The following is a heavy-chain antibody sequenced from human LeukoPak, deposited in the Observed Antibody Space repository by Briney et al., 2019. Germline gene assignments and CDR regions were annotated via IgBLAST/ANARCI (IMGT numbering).Heavy chain of an antibody. D-gene: IGHD7-27*01. CDR3: ARAPGRLLGDY. V-gene: IGHV1-18*01. Sequence: ASVKVSCKASGYTLTGSGIGGVEQPLEQGFGGMGWISAYDANTNYAQKLQGRVTMTTDTSTSTAYMELRSLRSDDTAVYYCARAPGRLLGDYWGQGTLVTVSS. J-gene: IGHJ4*02. CDR1: GYTLTGSG. CDR2: ISAYDANT.